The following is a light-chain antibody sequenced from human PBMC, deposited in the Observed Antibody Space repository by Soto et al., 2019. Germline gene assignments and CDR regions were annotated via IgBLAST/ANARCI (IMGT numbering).Light chain of an antibody. J-gene: IGKJ1*01. CDR2: GAS. V-gene: IGKV3-20*01. CDR1: QSVSSSY. CDR3: QQYGRT. Sequence: EIVLTQSPGTLSLSPGERATLSCRASQSVSSSYLAWYQQKPGQAPRLLIYGASSRATGIPDRDSGRGSGTDFTVTISRLEPADYAVYYCQQYGRTFGQGTKVEVK.